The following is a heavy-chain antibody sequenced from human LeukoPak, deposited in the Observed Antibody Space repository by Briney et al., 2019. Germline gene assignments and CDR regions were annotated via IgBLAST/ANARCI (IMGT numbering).Heavy chain of an antibody. J-gene: IGHJ5*02. CDR3: AKNSWPNWFDP. CDR1: GFTFSSYA. V-gene: IGHV3-23*01. Sequence: GGSLRLSCAASGFTFSSYAMSWVRQAPGKGLEWDSGISVSGGSTYYADSVKGRFTISRGNSKNTLYLQMNILRAEDTAVYYCAKNSWPNWFDPWGQGTLVTVSS. D-gene: IGHD6-13*01. CDR2: ISVSGGST.